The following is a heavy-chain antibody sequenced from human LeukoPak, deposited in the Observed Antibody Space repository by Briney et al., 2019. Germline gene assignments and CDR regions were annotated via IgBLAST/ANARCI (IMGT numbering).Heavy chain of an antibody. J-gene: IGHJ4*02. Sequence: GESLKISCKGSGYSFTSYWIGWVRQMPGKGLEWMGIIYPGDSDTRYSPSFQGQVTISADKSISTAYLQWSSLKTSDTAMYYCARTTMVRGVTRHFDYWGQGTLVTVSS. V-gene: IGHV5-51*01. CDR3: ARTTMVRGVTRHFDY. CDR1: GYSFTSYW. D-gene: IGHD3-10*01. CDR2: IYPGDSDT.